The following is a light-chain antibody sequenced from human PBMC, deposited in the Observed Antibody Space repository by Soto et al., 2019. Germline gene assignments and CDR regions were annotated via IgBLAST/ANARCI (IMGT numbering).Light chain of an antibody. CDR2: DAS. V-gene: IGKV3-15*01. CDR3: QQYGSSLTWT. Sequence: EMVMKQSPATLSVYPGERASLSCRARRSVSRNLAWYQQKPGQAPRLLIYDASTRATGIPARFSGSGSGTEFTLTISRLEPEDFAVYYCQQYGSSLTWTFGQVTKVDIK. J-gene: IGKJ1*01. CDR1: RSVSRN.